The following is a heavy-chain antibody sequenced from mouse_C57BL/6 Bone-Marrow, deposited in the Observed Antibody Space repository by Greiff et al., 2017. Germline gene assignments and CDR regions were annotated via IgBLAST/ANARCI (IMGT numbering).Heavy chain of an antibody. CDR3: ARPLYGSSPAWFAY. D-gene: IGHD1-1*01. V-gene: IGHV1-64*01. J-gene: IGHJ3*01. Sequence: VKLMESGAELVRPGTSVKLSCKASGYTFTSYWMHWVKQRPGQGLEWIGMIHPNSGSTNYNEKFKSKATLTVDKSSSTAYMQLSSLTSEDSAVYYCARPLYGSSPAWFAYWGQGTLVTVSA. CDR2: IHPNSGST. CDR1: GYTFTSYW.